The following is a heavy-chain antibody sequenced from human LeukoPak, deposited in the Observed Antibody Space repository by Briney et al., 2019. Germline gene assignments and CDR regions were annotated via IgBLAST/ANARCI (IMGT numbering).Heavy chain of an antibody. J-gene: IGHJ4*02. CDR1: GFTFSSYS. V-gene: IGHV3-48*04. D-gene: IGHD5-12*01. CDR3: ASSIVATTFYYFDY. CDR2: ISSSSSTI. Sequence: GGSLRLSCAASGFTFSSYSMNWVRQAPGKGLEWVSYISSSSSTIYYADSVKGRFTISRDNAKNSLYLQMNSLRAEDTAVYYCASSIVATTFYYFDYWGQGTLVTVSS.